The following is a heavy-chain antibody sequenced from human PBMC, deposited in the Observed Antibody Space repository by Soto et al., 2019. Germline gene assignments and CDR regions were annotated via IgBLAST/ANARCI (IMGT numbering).Heavy chain of an antibody. J-gene: IGHJ6*02. CDR2: ISGSGGST. CDR3: AKVALWFGELLVYYYYGMDV. CDR1: GFTFSSYA. D-gene: IGHD3-10*01. Sequence: VQLLESGGGLVQPGGSLRLSCAASGFTFSSYAMSWVRQAPGKGLEWVSAISGSGGSTYYADSVKGRFTISRDNSKNTLYLQMNSLRAEDTAVYYCAKVALWFGELLVYYYYGMDVWGQGTTVTVSS. V-gene: IGHV3-23*01.